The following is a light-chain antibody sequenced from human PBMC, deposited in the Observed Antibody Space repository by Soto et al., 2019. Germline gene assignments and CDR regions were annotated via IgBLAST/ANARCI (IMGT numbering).Light chain of an antibody. J-gene: IGKJ3*01. CDR1: QGISNY. CDR2: AAS. CDR3: QRYDGAPFT. V-gene: IGKV1-27*01. Sequence: DIQITKSPSSLSASVGDRVTITCRASQGISNYLAWYQQNPGKVPKLLIYAASTLHSGVPSRFSGSGTGTDFSCSISSLQPEDVATSYCQRYDGAPFTFGRGTNVDI.